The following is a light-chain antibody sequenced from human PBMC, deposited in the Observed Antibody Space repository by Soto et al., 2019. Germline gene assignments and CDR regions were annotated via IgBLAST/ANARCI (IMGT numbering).Light chain of an antibody. CDR1: QSVSSNY. J-gene: IGKJ1*01. V-gene: IGKV3-20*01. Sequence: IVLTQSPGTLSLSPGERATLSCRASQSVSSNYLAWYQQKSGQAPRLLIYGVSSRATGIPDRFSGSGSGTDFTLTISRLEPEDFAVFSCLHYGTSSWTFGQGTKVEIK. CDR3: LHYGTSSWT. CDR2: GVS.